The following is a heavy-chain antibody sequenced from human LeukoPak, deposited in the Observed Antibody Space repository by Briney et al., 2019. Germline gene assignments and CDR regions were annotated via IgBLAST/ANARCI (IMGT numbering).Heavy chain of an antibody. J-gene: IGHJ4*02. V-gene: IGHV3-23*01. CDR2: ISGSGGST. CDR3: AKVRSSWYYFDY. D-gene: IGHD6-13*01. Sequence: GGSLRLSCAASGFTFSSYAMSWVRQAPGKGLEWVSAISGSGGSTYYADSVKGRFAISRDNSKNTLYLQMNSLRVEDTAVYYCAKVRSSWYYFDYWGQGTLVTVSS. CDR1: GFTFSSYA.